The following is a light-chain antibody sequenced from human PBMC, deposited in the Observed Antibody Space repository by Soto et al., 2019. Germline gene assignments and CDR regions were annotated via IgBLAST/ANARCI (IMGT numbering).Light chain of an antibody. CDR2: GAS. CDR3: QQYGSSPGT. Sequence: EIVLTQSPATLSLSAGERATLSCRASQSVSSSYLAWYQQKPGQAPRLLIYGASSRATGIPDRFSGSGSGTDFTLTISRLEPEDFAVYYSQQYGSSPGTFGQGTKVDI. CDR1: QSVSSSY. V-gene: IGKV3-20*01. J-gene: IGKJ1*01.